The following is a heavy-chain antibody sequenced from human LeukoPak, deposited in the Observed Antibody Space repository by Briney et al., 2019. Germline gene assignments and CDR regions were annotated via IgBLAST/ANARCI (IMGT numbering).Heavy chain of an antibody. V-gene: IGHV3-74*03. Sequence: GGSLRLSCAASAFSINNFWMHWVRQGPGKGLEWVSRINKDATITTYADSVKGRFTVSRDNVKNMVYLDMNGLRGDDTAVYYCARSGIGRAFDIWGQGATVAVSS. J-gene: IGHJ3*02. CDR2: INKDATIT. D-gene: IGHD3-10*01. CDR3: ARSGIGRAFDI. CDR1: AFSINNFW.